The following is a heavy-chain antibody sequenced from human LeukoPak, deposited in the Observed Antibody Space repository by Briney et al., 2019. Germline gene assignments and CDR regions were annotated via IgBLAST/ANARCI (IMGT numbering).Heavy chain of an antibody. D-gene: IGHD6-6*01. CDR2: TSYDGSNK. V-gene: IGHV3-30*04. CDR1: GFTFSSYA. CDR3: ARGSSSSHDYFDY. Sequence: ARSLRLSCAVSGFTFSSYAMHWVRQAPGKGLEWVAVTSYDGSNKYYADSVKGRFTISRDNSKNTLYLQMNSLRAEDTAVYYCARGSSSSHDYFDYWGQGTLVTVFS. J-gene: IGHJ4*02.